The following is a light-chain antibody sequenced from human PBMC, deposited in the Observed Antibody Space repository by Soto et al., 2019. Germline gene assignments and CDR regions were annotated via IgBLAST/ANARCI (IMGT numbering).Light chain of an antibody. CDR1: QDISNN. CDR3: QQSDALPYT. J-gene: IGKJ5*01. V-gene: IGKV1-33*01. CDR2: DAS. Sequence: DIPMTQSPSSLSASIGDRVTITCQASQDISNNLSWYQQKLGKAPKLLIYDASNLETGVPSKFSGSGSGTDFTFTISSLQPEDIATYYCQQSDALPYTFGQGTRLEIK.